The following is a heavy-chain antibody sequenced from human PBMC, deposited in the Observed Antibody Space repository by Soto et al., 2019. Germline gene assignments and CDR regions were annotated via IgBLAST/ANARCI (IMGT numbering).Heavy chain of an antibody. D-gene: IGHD2-8*01. CDR2: IYYSGST. CDR1: GGSISSSSYY. V-gene: IGHV4-39*07. J-gene: IGHJ4*02. CDR3: ARGLKYCTNGVCQYYFDY. Sequence: PSETMSLTCTVSGGSISSSSYYWGWIRQPPGKGLEWIGSIYYSGSTNYNPSLKSRVTISVDTSKNQFSLKLSSVTAADTAVYYCARGLKYCTNGVCQYYFDYWGQGTLVTVSS.